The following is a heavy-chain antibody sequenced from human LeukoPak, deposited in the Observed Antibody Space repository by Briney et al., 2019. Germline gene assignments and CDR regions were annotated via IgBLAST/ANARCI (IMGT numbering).Heavy chain of an antibody. V-gene: IGHV1-8*01. J-gene: IGHJ4*02. D-gene: IGHD5-12*01. CDR3: ARERGRAYSGLDY. CDR1: GSPFTSYD. CDR2: MNPNSGNT. Sequence: PSVKFSCKASGSPFTSYDINWVRQATGQGLEWMGWMNPNSGNTGYAQRFQGRVTMTRNTSISTAYMELSSLRSEDTAVYYCARERGRAYSGLDYWGQGTLVTVSS.